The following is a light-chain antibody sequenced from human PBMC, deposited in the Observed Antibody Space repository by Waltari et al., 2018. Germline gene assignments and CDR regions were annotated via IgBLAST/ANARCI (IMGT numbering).Light chain of an antibody. Sequence: QSALTQPASVSGSPGQSITISCTGTSSDVGNYKRVSWYQQHPGKAPKLMIYAVSKPPSGVSYRFSCSKSGDMASLTISGLQPEDEAEYFCSSYAGSSKGVFGGGTKVTVL. CDR3: SSYAGSSKGV. CDR1: SSDVGNYKR. CDR2: AVS. V-gene: IGLV2-23*02. J-gene: IGLJ2*01.